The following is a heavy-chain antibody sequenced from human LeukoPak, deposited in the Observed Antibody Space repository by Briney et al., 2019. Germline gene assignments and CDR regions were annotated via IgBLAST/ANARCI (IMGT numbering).Heavy chain of an antibody. Sequence: SETLSLTCTVSGGSISSYYWSWIRQPPRKGLEWIGYIYYSGSTNYNPSLKSRVTISVDTSKNQFSLKLSSVTAADTAVYYCARQGGRRYYFDYWGQGTLVTVSS. CDR3: ARQGGRRYYFDY. V-gene: IGHV4-59*08. J-gene: IGHJ4*02. CDR2: IYYSGST. CDR1: GGSISSYY. D-gene: IGHD2-15*01.